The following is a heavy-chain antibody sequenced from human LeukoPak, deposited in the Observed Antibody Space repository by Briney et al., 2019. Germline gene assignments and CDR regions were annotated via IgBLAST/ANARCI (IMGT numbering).Heavy chain of an antibody. CDR1: GSTVSSNY. J-gene: IGHJ3*02. Sequence: PGGSLRLSCAASGSTVSSNYMNWVRQAPGKGLEWVSVIYSGGATYYADSVKGRFTISRDKSKNTMYLQMNSLRAEDTAVYYCASPSSGQSFDIWGQGTMVTVSS. CDR2: IYSGGAT. D-gene: IGHD3-22*01. CDR3: ASPSSGQSFDI. V-gene: IGHV3-53*01.